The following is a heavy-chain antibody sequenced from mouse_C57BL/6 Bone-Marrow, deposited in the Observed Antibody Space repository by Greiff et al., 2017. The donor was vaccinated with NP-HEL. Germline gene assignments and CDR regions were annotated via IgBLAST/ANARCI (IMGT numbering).Heavy chain of an antibody. Sequence: QVQLKESGAELMKPGASVKLSCKATGYTFTGNWIEWVKQRPGHGLEWIGEILPGSGNTYYNERFKGKATFTADTSSNTAYMQLSSLTTEDSAIYYCARDYYSSSYFDYWGQGTTLTVSS. V-gene: IGHV1-9*01. CDR3: ARDYYSSSYFDY. CDR1: GYTFTGNW. J-gene: IGHJ2*01. CDR2: ILPGSGNT. D-gene: IGHD1-1*01.